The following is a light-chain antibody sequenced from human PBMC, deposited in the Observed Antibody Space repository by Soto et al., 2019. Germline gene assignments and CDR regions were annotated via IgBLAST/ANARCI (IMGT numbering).Light chain of an antibody. V-gene: IGKV3-15*01. Sequence: EIVMTQSPATLSVSPGERATLSCRASQSISSNLAWYQQKPGQAPRLLMFRTSSRATGFPARFSGSGSGTDFTLTISSLEPEDFVVYYCQQRSSLGVTFGGGTKVDIK. CDR2: RTS. CDR3: QQRSSLGVT. J-gene: IGKJ4*01. CDR1: QSISSN.